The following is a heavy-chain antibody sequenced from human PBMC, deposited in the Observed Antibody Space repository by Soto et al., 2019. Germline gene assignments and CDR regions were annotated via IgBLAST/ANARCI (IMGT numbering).Heavy chain of an antibody. V-gene: IGHV3-30*18. CDR2: VSYEGTTK. J-gene: IGHJ6*02. D-gene: IGHD6-19*01. CDR1: GFTFRWFA. CDR3: AKDDREAVAGAVHFYGMDV. Sequence: VQLVESGGDVVQPGESLRLSCVASGFTFRWFAMLWVRQAPGKGLEWVAAVSYEGTTKTYSDDVKGRFTISRDNSRNTVYLQLDNLGREDTAMDYWAKDDREAVAGAVHFYGMDVWGQGTSVTVSS.